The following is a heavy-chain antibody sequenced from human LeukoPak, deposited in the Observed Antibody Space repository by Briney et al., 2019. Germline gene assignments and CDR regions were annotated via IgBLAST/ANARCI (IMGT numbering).Heavy chain of an antibody. CDR1: GFTFDDYG. Sequence: GGSLRLSCAASGFTFDDYGMSWVRHAPGKGLEWVSGINWNGGSTGYADSVKGRFTISRDNAKNSLYLQMNSLRAEDTALYYCARAKWTLEAFDIWGQGTMVTVSS. J-gene: IGHJ3*02. V-gene: IGHV3-20*04. CDR3: ARAKWTLEAFDI. D-gene: IGHD1-26*01. CDR2: INWNGGST.